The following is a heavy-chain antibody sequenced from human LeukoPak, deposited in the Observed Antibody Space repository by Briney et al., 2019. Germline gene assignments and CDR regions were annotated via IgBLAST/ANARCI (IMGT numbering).Heavy chain of an antibody. CDR2: TSYDESNK. Sequence: GRSLRLSCAASGFAFSAYAMYWVRQAPGKGLEWVAVTSYDESNKYYADSVKGRFTISRDNSKNTLYLQMNSLRAEDTAVYYCAKVGGAPYYDSSGYYYSFDYWGQGTLVTVSS. CDR3: AKVGGAPYYDSSGYYYSFDY. D-gene: IGHD3-22*01. J-gene: IGHJ4*02. CDR1: GFAFSAYA. V-gene: IGHV3-30-3*01.